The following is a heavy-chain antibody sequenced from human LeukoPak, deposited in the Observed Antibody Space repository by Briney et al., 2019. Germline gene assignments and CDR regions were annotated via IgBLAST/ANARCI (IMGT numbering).Heavy chain of an antibody. V-gene: IGHV1-69*13. CDR3: ASEEGYYSGSYHLDY. CDR2: IIPVFGTA. CDR1: GGFFSSYV. J-gene: IGHJ4*02. D-gene: IGHD1-26*01. Sequence: ASVKVSCKASGGFFSSYVISWVRQAPGQGLEWMGEIIPVFGTANYAQKFQDRVTITADESTSTAYMELSSVRSEDTAVYYCASEEGYYSGSYHLDYWGQGTLVTVSS.